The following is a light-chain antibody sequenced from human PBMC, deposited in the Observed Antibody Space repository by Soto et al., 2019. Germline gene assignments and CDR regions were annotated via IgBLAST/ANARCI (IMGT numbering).Light chain of an antibody. CDR2: WAS. J-gene: IGKJ2*01. CDR1: QSVLYSSNNKNY. V-gene: IGKV4-1*01. CDR3: QQYCDSPYT. Sequence: DIVMTQSPDSLAVSLGERATINCKSSQSVLYSSNNKNYLAWYQQKPGQPPKLLIDWASTRGFGVPDRFSGNGSVTDFTLTISSLQAEDVAVYYCQQYCDSPYTFGQGTKLEIK.